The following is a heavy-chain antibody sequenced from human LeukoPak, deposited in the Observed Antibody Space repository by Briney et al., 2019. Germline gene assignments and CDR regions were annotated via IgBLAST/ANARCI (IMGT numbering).Heavy chain of an antibody. CDR2: IYSGGTT. V-gene: IGHV3-53*01. Sequence: GGSLRLSCAASGFIFSTYGMHWVRQAPGKGLEWVSVIYSGGTTYYADSVKGLFTISRDNSKNTLYLQMNSLRDEDTAVYYCAVLLKTYYYGSGDDIWGQGTMVTVSS. D-gene: IGHD3-10*01. CDR1: GFIFSTYG. J-gene: IGHJ3*02. CDR3: AVLLKTYYYGSGDDI.